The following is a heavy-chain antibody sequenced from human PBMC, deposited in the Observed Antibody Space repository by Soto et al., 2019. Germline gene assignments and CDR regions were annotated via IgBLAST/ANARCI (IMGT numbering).Heavy chain of an antibody. D-gene: IGHD3-22*01. CDR1: GYTFSNYY. CDR2: INPNVDST. V-gene: IGHV1-46*01. J-gene: IGHJ4*02. Sequence: ASVKVSCKASGYTFSNYYIHWVRQAPGQGLEWMGIINPNVDSTSYAQIFQGRVTITRDTSTNTVYMELRSLRSEDTAVYYCARGDHSGSSASAYWGQGTMVTVSS. CDR3: ARGDHSGSSASAY.